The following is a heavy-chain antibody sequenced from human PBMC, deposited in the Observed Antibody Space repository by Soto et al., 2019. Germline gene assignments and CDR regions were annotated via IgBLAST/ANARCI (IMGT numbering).Heavy chain of an antibody. V-gene: IGHV1-69*18. CDR3: TGAWPRGRMIVVESENIGMDV. J-gene: IGHJ6*02. CDR1: RDNFSKYS. CDR2: LIALFGTP. D-gene: IGHD3-22*01. Sequence: QVQLVQSGAEVKKPGSSVTVPCTTSRDNFSKYSFSWGRQAPGQGLEWMGRLIALFGTPDYAQKFQDRVTNRADEITTRVYRELSSLRDEDTGVYCCTGAWPRGRMIVVESENIGMDVWGQGTAVTVSS.